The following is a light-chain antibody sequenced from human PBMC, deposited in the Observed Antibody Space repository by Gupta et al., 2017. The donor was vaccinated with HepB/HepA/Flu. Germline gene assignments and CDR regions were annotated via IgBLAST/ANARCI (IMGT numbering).Light chain of an antibody. CDR2: GTS. CDR1: QSVSSSY. V-gene: IGKV3-20*01. Sequence: EIVLTQSPGTLSLSPGERATLSCRVSQSVSSSYLAWYQQKSGQAPRLLIYGTSSRDTGIPDRFSGSGYGTDFTLTISRRELEDFAMYYCQYYYNTPLWTFGQGTKVEIK. CDR3: QYYYNTPLWT. J-gene: IGKJ1*01.